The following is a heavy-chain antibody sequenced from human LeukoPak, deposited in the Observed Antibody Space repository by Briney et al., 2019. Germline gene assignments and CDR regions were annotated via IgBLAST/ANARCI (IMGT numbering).Heavy chain of an antibody. V-gene: IGHV4-39*07. CDR3: ARVQAALFDY. J-gene: IGHJ4*02. CDR1: GGSISSSSYY. CDR2: IYYSGST. Sequence: SETLSLTCTVSGGSISSSSYYWGWIRQPPGKGLEWIGSIYYSGSTYCNPSLKSRVTISVDTSKNQFSLKLSSVTAADTAVYYCARVQAALFDYWGQGTLVTVSS. D-gene: IGHD6-6*01.